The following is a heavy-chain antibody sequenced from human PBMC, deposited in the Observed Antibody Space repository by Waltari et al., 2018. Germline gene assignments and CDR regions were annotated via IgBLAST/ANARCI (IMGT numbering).Heavy chain of an antibody. Sequence: QVQLVESGGGVVQPGRSLRLSCAASGFTFSSYGLHWVRQAPGKGLEWVAVLWYDGSNRDYADSGKGRFTMSRDNSKNTLYLQMNSLGAEDTAMYYCAKDRLEQQLVVAALGYWCQGTLVTVSS. CDR1: GFTFSSYG. D-gene: IGHD6-13*01. V-gene: IGHV3-30*18. J-gene: IGHJ4*02. CDR3: AKDRLEQQLVVAALGY. CDR2: LWYDGSNR.